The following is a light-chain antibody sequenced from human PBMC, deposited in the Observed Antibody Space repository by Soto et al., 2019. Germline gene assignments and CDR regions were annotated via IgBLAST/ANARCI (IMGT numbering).Light chain of an antibody. Sequence: EIVMTRSPATLSVSPGERATLSCRASRSVSSDLAWYQQKPGQAPRLLIYGASTRATGIPARFSGSGSGTEFTLTISSLQSEDFALYYCQQYNNWPLTFGGGTKVDIK. CDR1: RSVSSD. CDR3: QQYNNWPLT. J-gene: IGKJ4*01. CDR2: GAS. V-gene: IGKV3-15*01.